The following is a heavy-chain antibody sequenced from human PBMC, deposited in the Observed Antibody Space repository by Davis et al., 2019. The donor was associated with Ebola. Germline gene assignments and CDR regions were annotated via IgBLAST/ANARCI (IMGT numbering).Heavy chain of an antibody. CDR1: GFTFSSYA. V-gene: IGHV3-64*01. CDR3: ARDSSGGDFDY. Sequence: PGGSLRLSCAASGFTFSSYAMHWVRQAPGKGLEYVSAISSNGGSTYYANSVKGRFTISRDNAKNSLYLQMNSLRAEDTAVYYCARDSSGGDFDYWGQGTLVTVSS. J-gene: IGHJ4*02. CDR2: ISSNGGST. D-gene: IGHD1-26*01.